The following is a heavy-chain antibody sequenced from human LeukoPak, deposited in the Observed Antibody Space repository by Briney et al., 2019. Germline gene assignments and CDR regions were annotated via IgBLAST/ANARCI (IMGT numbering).Heavy chain of an antibody. CDR1: GDSITTNSYW. J-gene: IGHJ5*02. Sequence: SETLSLTCSISGDSITTNSYWWGWIRQSPGKGLEGSGSIYSSGNSYYNPSLKTRATISPDTSKNQYSLRLTSVTAADTAIYYCARRGIWDLQIGNWFDPWGQGILVIVSS. V-gene: IGHV4-39*01. D-gene: IGHD3-16*01. CDR3: ARRGIWDLQIGNWFDP. CDR2: IYSSGNS.